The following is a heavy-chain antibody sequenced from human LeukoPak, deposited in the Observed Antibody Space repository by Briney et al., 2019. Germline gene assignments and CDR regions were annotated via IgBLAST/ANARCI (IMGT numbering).Heavy chain of an antibody. Sequence: ASVKVSCKAPGYTFTSYAMNWVRQAPGQGLEWMGWINTNTGNPTYAQGFTGRFVFSLDTSVSTAYLQICSLKAEDTAVYYCARDIHSGWYYYYYGMDVWGQGTTVTVSS. D-gene: IGHD6-19*01. CDR3: ARDIHSGWYYYYYGMDV. CDR2: INTNTGNP. V-gene: IGHV7-4-1*01. J-gene: IGHJ6*02. CDR1: GYTFTSYA.